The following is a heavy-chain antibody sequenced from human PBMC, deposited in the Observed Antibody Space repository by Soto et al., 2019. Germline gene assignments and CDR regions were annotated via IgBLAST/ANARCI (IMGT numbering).Heavy chain of an antibody. CDR1: GDSLSGYY. V-gene: IGHV4-59*12. CDR3: ATLPPRIVVTALPMPS. CDR2: FYSSGSP. D-gene: IGHD2-21*02. Sequence: SETLSLTCTVSGDSLSGYYWIWIRQTPGKGLEWIGYFYSSGSPHHNPSLKSRVTISEDRSKNQFYLKSVTAADTAVYYCATLPPRIVVTALPMPSWGQGTLVTVSS. J-gene: IGHJ1*01.